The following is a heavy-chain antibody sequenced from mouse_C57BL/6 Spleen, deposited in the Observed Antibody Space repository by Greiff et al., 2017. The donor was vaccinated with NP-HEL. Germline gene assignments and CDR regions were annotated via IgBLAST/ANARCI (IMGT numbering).Heavy chain of an antibody. Sequence: EVKLMESGAELVRPGASVKLSCTASGFNIKDDYMHWVKQRPEQGLEWIGWIDPENGDTEYASKFQGKATITADTSSNTAYLQLSSLTSEDTAVYYCTTWITTVVATDYWSQGTTLTVSS. D-gene: IGHD1-1*01. V-gene: IGHV14-4*01. CDR2: IDPENGDT. CDR1: GFNIKDDY. CDR3: TTWITTVVATDY. J-gene: IGHJ2*01.